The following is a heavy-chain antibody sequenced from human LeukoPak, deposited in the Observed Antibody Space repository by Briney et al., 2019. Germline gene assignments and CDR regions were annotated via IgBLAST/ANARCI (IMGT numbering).Heavy chain of an antibody. D-gene: IGHD6-19*01. CDR1: GYNFTSCW. V-gene: IGHV5-51*01. J-gene: IGHJ4*02. CDR2: IYLGDSDT. CDR3: ARRVTHSSGWVFNY. Sequence: GESLKISCKGSGYNFTSCWIGWVRQMPGKGLEWMGIIYLGDSDTRYSPSFQGQVTISADKSIRTAYLQWSSLKASDTAMYYCARRVTHSSGWVFNYWGQGTLVTVSS.